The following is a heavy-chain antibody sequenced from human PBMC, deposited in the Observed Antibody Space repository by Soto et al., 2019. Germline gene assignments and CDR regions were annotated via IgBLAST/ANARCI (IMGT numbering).Heavy chain of an antibody. Sequence: GGSLRLSCAASGFTFSSYWMSWVRQAPGKGLEWVANIKQDGSEKYYVDSVKGRFTISRDNAKNSLYLQMNSLRAEDTAVYYCARGYSSSWSEFDYWGQGALVTVSS. D-gene: IGHD6-13*01. CDR3: ARGYSSSWSEFDY. V-gene: IGHV3-7*01. CDR1: GFTFSSYW. CDR2: IKQDGSEK. J-gene: IGHJ4*02.